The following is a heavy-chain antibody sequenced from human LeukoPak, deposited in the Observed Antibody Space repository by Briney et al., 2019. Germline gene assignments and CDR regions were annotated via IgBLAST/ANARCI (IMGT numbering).Heavy chain of an antibody. D-gene: IGHD2-15*01. J-gene: IGHJ4*02. CDR1: GGSVSTYY. CDR3: ASTSGYCSGGNCYSAFDY. Sequence: SETLSRTCTVSGGSVSTYYWNWIRQPPGEGLEWIGYIYYSGSTNYNPSLKSRLTISVDTSNNQFSLKLSSVTAADTAVYYCASTSGYCSGGNCYSAFDYWGQGTLVTVSS. V-gene: IGHV4-59*02. CDR2: IYYSGST.